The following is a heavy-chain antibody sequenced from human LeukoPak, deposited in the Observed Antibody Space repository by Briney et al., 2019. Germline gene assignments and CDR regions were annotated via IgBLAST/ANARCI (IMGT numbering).Heavy chain of an antibody. CDR2: IGASGDNT. D-gene: IGHD3-10*01. J-gene: IGHJ4*02. V-gene: IGHV3-23*01. CDR1: GFTFSSYS. CDR3: AVYYYGSGPFDY. Sequence: GGSLRLSCAASGFTFSSYSMTWVRQAPGKGLGWVSSIGASGDNTYYADSVKGRFAISRDNSKNTLYLQMNSLRAEDTAVYYCAVYYYGSGPFDYWGQGTLVTVSA.